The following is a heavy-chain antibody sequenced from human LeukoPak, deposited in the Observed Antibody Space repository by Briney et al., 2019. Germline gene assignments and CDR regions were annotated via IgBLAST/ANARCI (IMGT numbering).Heavy chain of an antibody. J-gene: IGHJ3*01. Sequence: PGGSLRLSCAASGFTFNNFDMRWVRQAPGKGLEWVAVIWYDGSNKYYADSVKGRFTISRDNSKNTLYLQMKSQSVGHGAMYYCARPASATIVSAFAFWGQGTMVTVSS. CDR2: IWYDGSNK. CDR3: ARPASATIVSAFAF. V-gene: IGHV3-33*01. CDR1: GFTFNNFD. D-gene: IGHD2-15*01.